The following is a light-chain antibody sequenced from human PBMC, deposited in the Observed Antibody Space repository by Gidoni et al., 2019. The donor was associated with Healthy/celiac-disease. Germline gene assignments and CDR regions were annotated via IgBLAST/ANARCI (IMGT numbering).Light chain of an antibody. Sequence: QSALTQPRSVSGSPGQSVTISCTGTSSDVGGYNYVPWYQQHPGKAPKLMIYDVSKRPSGVPDRFSGSKSGNTASLTISGLQAEDEADYYCCSYAGSLGVFGGGTKLTVL. CDR1: SSDVGGYNY. V-gene: IGLV2-11*01. CDR3: CSYAGSLGV. J-gene: IGLJ2*01. CDR2: DVS.